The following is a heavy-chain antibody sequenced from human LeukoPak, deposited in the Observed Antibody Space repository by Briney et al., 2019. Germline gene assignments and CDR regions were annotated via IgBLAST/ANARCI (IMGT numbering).Heavy chain of an antibody. J-gene: IGHJ4*02. CDR1: GFTFSSYA. CDR2: ISYDGSNK. CDR3: AREGPRAFDY. V-gene: IGHV3-30-3*01. Sequence: PGGSLRLSCAASGFTFSSYAMHWVRQAPGKGLEWVAVISYDGSNKYYADSVKGRFTISRDNSKNTLYLQMNSLRAEDTAVYCCAREGPRAFDYWGQGTLVTVSS.